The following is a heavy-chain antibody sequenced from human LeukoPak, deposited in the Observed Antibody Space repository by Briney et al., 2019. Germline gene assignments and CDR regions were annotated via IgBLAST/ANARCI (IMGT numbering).Heavy chain of an antibody. V-gene: IGHV4-59*01. Sequence: SETLSHTCTVSGGSISSYYWSWIRQPPGKGLEWIGYMYYSGTINYNPSLKSRVTISVDTSKNQFSLKLSSVTTADTAMYYCARAWATDYFDYSGQGTLVTVSS. CDR2: MYYSGTI. CDR1: GGSISSYY. CDR3: ARAWATDYFDY. J-gene: IGHJ4*02.